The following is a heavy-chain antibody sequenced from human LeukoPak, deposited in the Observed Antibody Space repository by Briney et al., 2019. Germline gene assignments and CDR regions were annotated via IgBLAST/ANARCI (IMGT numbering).Heavy chain of an antibody. V-gene: IGHV3-7*01. CDR2: IKEDKTEE. Sequence: PGGSLRLSCAASGFNIKYYWMSWVGRAPGRGLEWVAHIKEDKTEEYYVDSVRGRFTISKDDAKSYVYLQMSSLTAEDTAVYYCVRAGWELDYWGQGALVIVSS. CDR1: GFNIKYYW. J-gene: IGHJ4*02. D-gene: IGHD4-23*01. CDR3: VRAGWELDY.